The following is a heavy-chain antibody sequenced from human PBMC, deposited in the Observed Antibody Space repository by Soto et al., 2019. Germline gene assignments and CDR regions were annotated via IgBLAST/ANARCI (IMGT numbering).Heavy chain of an antibody. J-gene: IGHJ5*02. CDR1: GGTFSSYA. CDR2: IIPIFGTA. CDR3: ARDRGPSSGYYPYWFDP. V-gene: IGHV1-69*12. Sequence: QVQLVQSGAEVKKPGSSVKVSCKASGGTFSSYAITWVRQAPGQGLEWMGGIIPIFGTANYAQKFQARVTIYADESKSTADMELSSLRSEDTAVYYCARDRGPSSGYYPYWFDPWGQGTLVTVSS. D-gene: IGHD3-22*01.